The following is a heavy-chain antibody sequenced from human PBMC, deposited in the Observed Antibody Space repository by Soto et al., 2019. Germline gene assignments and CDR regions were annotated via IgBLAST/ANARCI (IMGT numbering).Heavy chain of an antibody. Sequence: QVQLVQSGAEVKRPGASVMVSCRATGYTFKNYDINWVRQATGQGLEWMGRMNPNSGNAGYAQKFQGRVTMTRNTSISTAYLELCTLRTEDTALYYSASTPVYGGNGWLDPGGQGTLVTVSS. D-gene: IGHD2-15*01. CDR1: GYTFKNYD. J-gene: IGHJ5*02. CDR3: ASTPVYGGNGWLDP. V-gene: IGHV1-8*01. CDR2: MNPNSGNA.